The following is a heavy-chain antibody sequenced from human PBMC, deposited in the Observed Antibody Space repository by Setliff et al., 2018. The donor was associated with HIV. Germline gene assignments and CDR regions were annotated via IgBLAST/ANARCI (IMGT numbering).Heavy chain of an antibody. CDR3: ARGSFIGDYYYFDY. V-gene: IGHV4-61*09. Sequence: SETLSLTCAVSGGSISSGSHYWSWIRQPAGKGLEWIGQIYASGNTNYNPSLKSRVTMSVDTSNSQFSLKLTSVTAADTAVYYCARGSFIGDYYYFDYWGQGTLVTVSS. CDR1: GGSISSGSHY. CDR2: IYASGNT. D-gene: IGHD3-10*01. J-gene: IGHJ4*02.